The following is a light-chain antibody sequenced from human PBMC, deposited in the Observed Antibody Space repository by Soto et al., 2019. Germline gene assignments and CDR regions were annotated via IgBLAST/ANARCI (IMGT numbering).Light chain of an antibody. V-gene: IGKV3-11*01. CDR3: QQRNIWPPVT. CDR2: GAF. Sequence: EIEMTQSPATLSVSPGEGATLSCRASHSVDSNLAWYQQKPGQAPRLLIYGAFNRATGIPARFSGSGSGTDFTLTISSLEPEDSAIYYCQQRNIWPPVTFGQGTRLEI. CDR1: HSVDSN. J-gene: IGKJ5*01.